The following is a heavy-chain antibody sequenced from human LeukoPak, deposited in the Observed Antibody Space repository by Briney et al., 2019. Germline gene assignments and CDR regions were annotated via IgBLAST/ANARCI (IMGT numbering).Heavy chain of an antibody. CDR3: ARGPGLAVTGTD. CDR1: GFTFSSYW. Sequence: PGGSLRLSCAASGFTFSSYWMHWVRQAPGKGLVWVSRIDSDGSSTSYADSVKGRFTISRDNSKNTLYLQMYSLRAEDTAVYYCARGPGLAVTGTDWGQGTLVTVSS. J-gene: IGHJ4*02. CDR2: IDSDGSST. D-gene: IGHD6-19*01. V-gene: IGHV3-74*01.